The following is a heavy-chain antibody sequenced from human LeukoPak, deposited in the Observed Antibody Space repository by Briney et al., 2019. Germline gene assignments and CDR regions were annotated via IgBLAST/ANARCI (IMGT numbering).Heavy chain of an antibody. Sequence: EASVKVSCKASGYTFTGYYMHWVRQVPGQGLEWMGIINPSGGSTSYAQKFQGRVTMTRDTSTSTVYMELSSLRSEDTAVYYCARDGMSYYYFMDVWGKGTTVTISS. V-gene: IGHV1-46*01. CDR1: GYTFTGYY. J-gene: IGHJ6*03. CDR2: INPSGGST. D-gene: IGHD1-26*01. CDR3: ARDGMSYYYFMDV.